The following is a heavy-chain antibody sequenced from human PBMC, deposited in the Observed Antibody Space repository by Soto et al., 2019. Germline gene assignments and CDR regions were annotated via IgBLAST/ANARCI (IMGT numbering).Heavy chain of an antibody. CDR3: ARGRDGYNNFDY. V-gene: IGHV4-59*01. D-gene: IGHD5-12*01. CDR2: IYYSGST. J-gene: IGHJ4*02. CDR1: GGSISSYY. Sequence: PSETLSLTCTVSGGSISSYYWSWIRQPPGKGLEWIGYIYYSGSTNYNPSLKSRVTISVYTSKNQFSLKLSSVTASDTAVYYCARGRDGYNNFDYWGQGTLVTVSS.